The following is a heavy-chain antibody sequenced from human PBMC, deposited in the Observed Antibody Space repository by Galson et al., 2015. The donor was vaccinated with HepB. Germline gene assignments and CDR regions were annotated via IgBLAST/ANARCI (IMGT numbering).Heavy chain of an antibody. Sequence: SVKVSCKAAGGTFSKYAFSWVRQAPGQGLEWMGGIVPTFGIAIYAQKFQGSVTITADEPTRTVHMELSSLRSDDTAVYYCARDRVGGYGGNLQFYFYGMDVWCRVTTVTVSS. CDR1: GGTFSKYA. CDR2: IVPTFGIA. CDR3: ARDRVGGYGGNLQFYFYGMDV. V-gene: IGHV1-69*13. J-gene: IGHJ6*02. D-gene: IGHD4-23*01.